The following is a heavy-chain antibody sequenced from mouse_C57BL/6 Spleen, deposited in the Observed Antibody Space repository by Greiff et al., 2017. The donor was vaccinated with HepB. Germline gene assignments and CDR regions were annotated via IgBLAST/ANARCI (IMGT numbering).Heavy chain of an antibody. V-gene: IGHV1-9*01. D-gene: IGHD1-1*01. Sequence: VKLQESGAELMKPGASVKLSCKATGYTFTGYWIEWVKQRPGHGLEWIGEILPGSGSTNYNEKFKGKATFTADTSSNTAYMQLSSLTTEDSAIYYCARWNYGSSPIYAMDYWGQGTSVTVSS. CDR1: GYTFTGYW. J-gene: IGHJ4*01. CDR3: ARWNYGSSPIYAMDY. CDR2: ILPGSGST.